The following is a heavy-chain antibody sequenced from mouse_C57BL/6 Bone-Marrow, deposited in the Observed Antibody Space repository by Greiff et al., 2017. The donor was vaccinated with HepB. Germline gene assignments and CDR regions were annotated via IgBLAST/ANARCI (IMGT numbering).Heavy chain of an antibody. CDR2: ISDGGSYT. Sequence: EVKLMESGGGLVKPGGSLKLSCAASGFTFSSYAMSWVRQTPEKRLEWVATISDGGSYTYYPDNVKGRFTISRDNAKNNLYLQMSHLKSEDTAMYYCARDGPTIVRGWYFDVWGTGTTVTVSS. J-gene: IGHJ1*03. V-gene: IGHV5-4*01. CDR3: ARDGPTIVRGWYFDV. D-gene: IGHD2-12*01. CDR1: GFTFSSYA.